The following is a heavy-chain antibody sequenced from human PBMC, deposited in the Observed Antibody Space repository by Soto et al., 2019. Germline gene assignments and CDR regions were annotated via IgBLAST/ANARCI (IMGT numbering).Heavy chain of an antibody. Sequence: QVQLVQSGAEVKKPGASVKVSCKASGYTFTSYAMHWVRQAPGQRLEWMGWINAGNGNTKYSQKFQGRVTITRDTSASTAYMDLSRLRSEDTAVYYCARGYGGYIHWFDPWGQGTLVTVSS. J-gene: IGHJ5*02. CDR3: ARGYGGYIHWFDP. CDR1: GYTFTSYA. D-gene: IGHD4-17*01. V-gene: IGHV1-3*01. CDR2: INAGNGNT.